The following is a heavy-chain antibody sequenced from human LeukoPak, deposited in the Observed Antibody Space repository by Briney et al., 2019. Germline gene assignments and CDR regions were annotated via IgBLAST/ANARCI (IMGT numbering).Heavy chain of an antibody. V-gene: IGHV1-46*01. J-gene: IGHJ5*02. CDR3: VRDNSVEDTAWWFDP. D-gene: IGHD4-23*01. CDR2: INPSGGST. CDR1: GYTFTSYY. Sequence: VASVKVSCKASGYTFTSYYMHWVRQAPGQGLEWMGIINPSGGSTSYAQKFQGRVTMTRDMSTSTDYMELSSLRSEDTAVYYCVRDNSVEDTAWWFDPWGQGTLVTVSS.